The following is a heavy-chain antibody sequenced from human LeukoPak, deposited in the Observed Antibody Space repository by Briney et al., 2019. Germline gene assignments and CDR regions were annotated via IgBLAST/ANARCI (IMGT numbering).Heavy chain of an antibody. J-gene: IGHJ4*02. CDR3: ARGYGHFDY. CDR1: GGSVSSGSYY. CDR2: IYYSGST. Sequence: SETLSLTCTVSGGSVSSGSYYWSWIRQPPRKGLEWIGYIYYSGSTNYNPSLKSRVTISVDTSKNQFSLKLSSVTAADTAVYYCARGYGHFDYWGQGTLVTVSS. V-gene: IGHV4-61*01. D-gene: IGHD2-15*01.